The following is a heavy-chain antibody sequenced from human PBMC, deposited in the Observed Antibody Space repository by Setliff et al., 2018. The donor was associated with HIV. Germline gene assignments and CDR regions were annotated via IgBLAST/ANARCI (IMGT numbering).Heavy chain of an antibody. D-gene: IGHD3-10*01. CDR3: ARDGWELDRGRADYFDY. Sequence: RASVKVSCKASGYTFTSFAIHWVRQAPGHGLEWMGWINAGNGDTEYSQKFQGRVTIDRDTSETTAYMELRSLRSEDTAVYYCARDGWELDRGRADYFDYWGQGALVTVSS. V-gene: IGHV1-3*01. J-gene: IGHJ4*02. CDR1: GYTFTSFA. CDR2: INAGNGDT.